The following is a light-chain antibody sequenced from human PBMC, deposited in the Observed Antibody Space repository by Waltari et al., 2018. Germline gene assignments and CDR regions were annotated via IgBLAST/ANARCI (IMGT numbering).Light chain of an antibody. V-gene: IGKV4-1*01. CDR2: WAS. CDR1: QSVLYSSNNKNY. CDR3: HQYYLTPWT. J-gene: IGKJ1*01. Sequence: DIVMTQSPDSLAVSLGERATINCKSSQSVLYSSNNKNYLAWYQQKPGQPPKLLIYWASTRELGVPDRFSGAGSGTDFTLTISNLQPEDAALYFCHQYYLTPWTFGQGTKLEIK.